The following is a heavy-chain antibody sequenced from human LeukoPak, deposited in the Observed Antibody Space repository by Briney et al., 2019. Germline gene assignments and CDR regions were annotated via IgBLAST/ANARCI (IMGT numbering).Heavy chain of an antibody. D-gene: IGHD4-17*01. CDR2: IYHSGST. CDR1: GGSISSSNW. Sequence: SETLSLTCAVSGGSISSSNWWSWVRQPPGKGPEWIGEIYHSGSTNYNPSLKSRVTISVDKSKNQFSLKLSSVTAADTAVYYCARVNGSDYGDYADYWGQGTLVTVSS. J-gene: IGHJ4*02. CDR3: ARVNGSDYGDYADY. V-gene: IGHV4-4*02.